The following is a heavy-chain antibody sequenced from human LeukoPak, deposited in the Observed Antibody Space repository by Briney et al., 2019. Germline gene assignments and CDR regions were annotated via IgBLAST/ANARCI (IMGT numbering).Heavy chain of an antibody. CDR3: ARPYFDFWSVGY. CDR2: IKEDGSEK. J-gene: IGHJ4*02. Sequence: GGSLRLSCAASGFTFSSYWMTWVRQAPGKGLEWVANIKEDGSEKFYVDSVEGRFTISRDNAKNSLSLQMDSLRAEDTAVYYCARPYFDFWSVGYWGQGTLVTVSS. V-gene: IGHV3-7*01. D-gene: IGHD3-3*01. CDR1: GFTFSSYW.